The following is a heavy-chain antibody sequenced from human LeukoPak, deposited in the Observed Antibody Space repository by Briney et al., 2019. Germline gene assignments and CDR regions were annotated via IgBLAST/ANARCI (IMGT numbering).Heavy chain of an antibody. CDR2: ISGSSSYI. CDR3: ARDQSSVAGTTYNWFDP. D-gene: IGHD6-19*01. J-gene: IGHJ5*02. CDR1: GFTFSSYS. V-gene: IGHV3-21*01. Sequence: GGSLRLSCAASGFTFSSYSMNWIRQAPGKGLEWVSSISGSSSYIYYADSVKGRFTISRDNAKKSLYLQMNSLRAEDTAVYYCARDQSSVAGTTYNWFDPWGQGTLVTVSS.